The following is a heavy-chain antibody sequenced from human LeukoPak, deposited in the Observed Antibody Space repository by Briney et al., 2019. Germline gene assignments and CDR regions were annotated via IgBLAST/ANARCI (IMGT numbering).Heavy chain of an antibody. CDR1: GFTFSTFA. V-gene: IGHV3-23*01. Sequence: GGSLRLSCAASGFTFSTFAMLWVRQPRGKGLEWVSSIFPSGGEIHYADSVRGRFTISRNNSKSTLSLQMNSLRAEDTAIYYCVTYRQVMLPFEAWGQGTLVTVS. CDR2: IFPSGGEI. D-gene: IGHD5-18*01. CDR3: VTYRQVMLPFEA. J-gene: IGHJ5*02.